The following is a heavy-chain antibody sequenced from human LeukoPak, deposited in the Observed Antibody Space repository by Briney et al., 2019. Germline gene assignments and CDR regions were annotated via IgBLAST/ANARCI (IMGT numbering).Heavy chain of an antibody. J-gene: IGHJ4*02. CDR3: ARLGGYRTGCYIQY. CDR2: VYPGTSDS. V-gene: IGHV5-51*01. CDR1: GYTFTTNW. Sequence: PGESLKISCKGFGYTFTTNWIAWVRQMPGKGLEWMGVVYPGTSDSRYSPSFQGQVTISADNSLSAAYLQWSSLKASDSAMYYCARLGGYRTGCYIQYWGQGTLVTVSS. D-gene: IGHD3/OR15-3a*01.